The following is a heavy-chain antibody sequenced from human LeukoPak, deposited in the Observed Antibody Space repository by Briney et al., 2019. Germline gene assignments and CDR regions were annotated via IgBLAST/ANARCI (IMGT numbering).Heavy chain of an antibody. J-gene: IGHJ4*02. Sequence: GGSLRLSCAVSGFTFEDYAMHWVRQVPGKGLEWVSGISWNSDSIGYADSVKGRFTISRDNAKNFLYVQMNNLRAEDTALYYCAKGTQRGNSGWGYFIDYWGQGTLVTVSS. V-gene: IGHV3-9*01. CDR1: GFTFEDYA. CDR3: AKGTQRGNSGWGYFIDY. D-gene: IGHD3-10*01. CDR2: ISWNSDSI.